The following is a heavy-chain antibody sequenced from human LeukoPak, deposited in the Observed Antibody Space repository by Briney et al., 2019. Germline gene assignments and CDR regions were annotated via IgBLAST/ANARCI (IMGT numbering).Heavy chain of an antibody. CDR3: ARAAFLHEIDSSGYFVY. Sequence: PSETLSLTCTVSGGSITGYYWNWIRQPAGQGLEWLGRVYSSGVGNYNPSLTSRVTMSVDTSNNQFSLNLTSLTADDTAVYSCARAAFLHEIDSSGYFVYWGQGTLVTVSS. D-gene: IGHD3-22*01. CDR1: GGSITGYY. CDR2: VYSSGVG. J-gene: IGHJ4*02. V-gene: IGHV4-4*07.